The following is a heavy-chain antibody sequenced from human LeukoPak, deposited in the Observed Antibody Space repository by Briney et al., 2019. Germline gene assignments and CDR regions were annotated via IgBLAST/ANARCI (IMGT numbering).Heavy chain of an antibody. Sequence: GGSLRHSCAASGFTFSNYWLSWVRQAPGKGLEWVANIKQDGSEKYFVDSVKGRFTISRDNAKNSLYLQMNSLRAEDTAVYYCARDSGYRDYWGQGTLVTVFS. CDR2: IKQDGSEK. CDR1: GFTFSNYW. CDR3: ARDSGYRDY. D-gene: IGHD3-9*01. J-gene: IGHJ4*02. V-gene: IGHV3-7*03.